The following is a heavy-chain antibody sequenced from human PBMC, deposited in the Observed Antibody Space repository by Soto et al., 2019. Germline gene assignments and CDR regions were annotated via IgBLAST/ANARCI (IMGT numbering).Heavy chain of an antibody. J-gene: IGHJ6*03. CDR1: GGSISSYY. V-gene: IGHV4-59*08. D-gene: IGHD3-3*01. CDR3: ARLPPGSIFGSTGYYMDV. Sequence: SETLSLTCTVSGGSISSYYWSWIRQPPGKGLEWIGYIYYSGSTNYNPSLKSRVTISVDTSKNQFSLKLSSVTAADTAVYYCARLPPGSIFGSTGYYMDVWGKGTTVTVSS. CDR2: IYYSGST.